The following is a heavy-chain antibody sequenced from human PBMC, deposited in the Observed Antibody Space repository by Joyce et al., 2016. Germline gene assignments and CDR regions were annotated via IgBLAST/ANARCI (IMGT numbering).Heavy chain of an antibody. Sequence: EVQLVVSGGGLVKPGGSLRLSCAASGFTFSSYSMRWVRQDPGKGLEWVSCLSSSSSYIKYTDSVKGRFTISRDNAKNSLYLQMNSLRVEDTAVYYCARSSYTNGIFDYWGQGTLVTVSS. CDR3: ARSSYTNGIFDY. D-gene: IGHD2-8*01. J-gene: IGHJ4*02. CDR1: GFTFSSYS. CDR2: LSSSSSYI. V-gene: IGHV3-21*01.